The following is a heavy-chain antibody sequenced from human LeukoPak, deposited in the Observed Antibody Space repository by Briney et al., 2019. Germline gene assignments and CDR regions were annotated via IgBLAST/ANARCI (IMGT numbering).Heavy chain of an antibody. CDR1: GYSISSGYY. D-gene: IGHD5-18*01. V-gene: IGHV4-38-2*02. CDR3: ARAGDTAMGVSYNWFDP. CDR2: IYHSGST. J-gene: IGHJ5*02. Sequence: PSETLSLTCTVSGYSISSGYYWGWIRQPPVKGLEWIGSIYHSGSTYYNPSLKSRVTISVDTSKNQFSLKLSSVTAADTAVYYCARAGDTAMGVSYNWFDPWGQGTLVTVSS.